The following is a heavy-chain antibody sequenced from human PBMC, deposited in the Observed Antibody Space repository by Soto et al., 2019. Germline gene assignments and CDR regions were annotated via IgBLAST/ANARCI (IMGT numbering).Heavy chain of an antibody. J-gene: IGHJ6*02. CDR3: ASIGSSTSHTYYYYGMDV. Sequence: SVKVSCKASGGTFSSYAISWVRQAPGQGLEWMGGIIPIFGAANYAQKFQGRVTITADESTSTAYMELSSLRSEDTAVYYCASIGSSTSHTYYYYGMDVWGQGTTVTVSS. CDR2: IIPIFGAA. D-gene: IGHD2-2*01. V-gene: IGHV1-69*13. CDR1: GGTFSSYA.